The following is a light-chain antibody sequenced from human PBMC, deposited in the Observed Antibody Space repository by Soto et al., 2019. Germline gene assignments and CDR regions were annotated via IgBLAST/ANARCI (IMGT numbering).Light chain of an antibody. CDR2: GAS. CDR3: QQYGSSTWT. CDR1: QSVSSSY. J-gene: IGKJ1*01. Sequence: EIVLTQSPGTMSLSPGERATLSCRASQSVSSSYLAWYQQKHGQAPRLLIYGASSRATGIPDRFSGSVSGTDGTITISRLETEDGSVYDCQQYGSSTWTFGQGTKVDIK. V-gene: IGKV3-20*01.